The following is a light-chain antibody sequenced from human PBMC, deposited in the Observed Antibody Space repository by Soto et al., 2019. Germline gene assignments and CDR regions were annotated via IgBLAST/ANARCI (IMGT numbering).Light chain of an antibody. CDR2: DVS. CDR1: SSDVGGYNY. V-gene: IGLV2-14*01. J-gene: IGLJ2*01. Sequence: QSVLTQPASVSGSPGQSITISCTGTSSDVGGYNYVSWYQQHPGKATKLMIYDVSNRPSGVSNRFSGSKSGNTASLTISGLQAEDDADYYCSSYTSSSTVVFGGGTKLTVL. CDR3: SSYTSSSTVV.